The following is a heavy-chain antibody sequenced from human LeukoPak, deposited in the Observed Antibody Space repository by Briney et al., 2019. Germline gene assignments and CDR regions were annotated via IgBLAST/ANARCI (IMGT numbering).Heavy chain of an antibody. D-gene: IGHD5-24*01. CDR2: IYNSGNT. J-gene: IGHJ3*02. CDR1: GGSVSSDSYY. CDR3: AREDGRAFDI. Sequence: PSETLSLTCTVSGGSVSSDSYYWSWIRQPPGKKLEWIGYIYNSGNTNYNPSLKSRVTMSVDTSKNQFSLKLSSVTAADTAVYYCAREDGRAFDIWGQGTMVTVSS. V-gene: IGHV4-61*01.